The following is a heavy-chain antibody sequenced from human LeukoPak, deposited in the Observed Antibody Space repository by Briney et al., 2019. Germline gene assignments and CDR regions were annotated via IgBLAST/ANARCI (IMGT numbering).Heavy chain of an antibody. Sequence: GGSLRLSCAASGFTFSSYEMNWVRQAPGKGLEWVSYISSSGSTIYYADSVKGRFTISRDNAKNSLYLQMNSLRAEDTAVYYCARFVWGTGTILDPYYYYGMGVWGKGTTVTVSS. D-gene: IGHD3-3*01. CDR3: ARFVWGTGTILDPYYYYGMGV. V-gene: IGHV3-48*03. CDR2: ISSSGSTI. CDR1: GFTFSSYE. J-gene: IGHJ6*04.